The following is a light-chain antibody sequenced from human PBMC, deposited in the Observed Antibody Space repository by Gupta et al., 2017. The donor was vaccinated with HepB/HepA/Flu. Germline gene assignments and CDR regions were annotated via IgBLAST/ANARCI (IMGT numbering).Light chain of an antibody. CDR2: MNN. CDR3: AAWDDSRSNYV. J-gene: IGLJ1*01. V-gene: IGLV1-47*01. Sequence: QSLLTQPPSASGPPGQRITISCSGSRSNVGGTYVCWSQQLPGTAPNLLMYMNNRRASGVPARFSGSKYGTSAALSIIGLQAEDEADYYCAAWDDSRSNYVFGTGTKVTVL. CDR1: RSNVGGTY.